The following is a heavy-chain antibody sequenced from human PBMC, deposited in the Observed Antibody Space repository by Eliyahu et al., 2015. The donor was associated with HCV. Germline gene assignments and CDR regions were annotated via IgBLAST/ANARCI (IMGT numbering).Heavy chain of an antibody. CDR2: MYYGGST. Sequence: QLQLQESGPGLVKPSETLSLICTVSGASIRSTTYYWAWIRQPPGKGLEWIGSMYYGGSTYYSPSLKSRATISIETSKNQFSLNLKSVTAADTAVYYCARQGRLKKDTFDAWGQGNLVTVSS. CDR1: GASIRSTTYY. J-gene: IGHJ4*02. CDR3: ARQGRLKKDTFDA. V-gene: IGHV4-39*01. D-gene: IGHD2-8*01.